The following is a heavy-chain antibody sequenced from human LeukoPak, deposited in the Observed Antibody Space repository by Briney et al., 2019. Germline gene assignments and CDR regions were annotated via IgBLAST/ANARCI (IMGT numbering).Heavy chain of an antibody. D-gene: IGHD3-22*01. J-gene: IGHJ4*02. CDR2: INPSGGRT. V-gene: IGHV1-46*01. Sequence: ASVKVSCKASGYTFTTYNIHWVRQAPGQGLERMGIINPSGGRTSYAQKFQGRVTMTRDMSTSTVYMELSSLRSEDTAVYYCARGPGEGGSSGYYYGKPEDPAEYFDYWGQGTLVTVSS. CDR1: GYTFTTYN. CDR3: ARGPGEGGSSGYYYGKPEDPAEYFDY.